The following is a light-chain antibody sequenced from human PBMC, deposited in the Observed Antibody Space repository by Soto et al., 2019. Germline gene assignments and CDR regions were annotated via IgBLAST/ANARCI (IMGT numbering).Light chain of an antibody. CDR2: EVS. J-gene: IGLJ1*01. Sequence: QSALTQPPSASGSPGQSVTIPCTGTSSDVGGYNYVSWYQQHPGKAPKVMIYEVSKRPSGVPDRFSASKSGNTASLTVSGLQAEDEADYYCSSYSGSNSNYVFGTGTKLTVL. CDR3: SSYSGSNSNYV. CDR1: SSDVGGYNY. V-gene: IGLV2-8*01.